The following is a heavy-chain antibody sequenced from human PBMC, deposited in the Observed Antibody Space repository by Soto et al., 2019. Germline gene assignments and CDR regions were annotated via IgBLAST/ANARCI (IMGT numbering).Heavy chain of an antibody. CDR2: IIPLFGIT. CDR3: ATEDGVRDSALIPAAIDAMDV. Sequence: QVQLVQSGAEVEKPGSSVKVSCKASGATFSRNTITWVRQAPGQGLEWIGRIIPLFGITAFAQKFQDRVTITAGKSTTTAYMELSSLRSEDTAVYYCATEDGVRDSALIPAAIDAMDVWGQGTTVTVTS. J-gene: IGHJ6*02. D-gene: IGHD2-2*02. CDR1: GATFSRNT. V-gene: IGHV1-69*08.